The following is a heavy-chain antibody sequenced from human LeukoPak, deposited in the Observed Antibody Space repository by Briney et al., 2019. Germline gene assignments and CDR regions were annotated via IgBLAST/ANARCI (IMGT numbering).Heavy chain of an antibody. CDR2: ISGSGGQT. V-gene: IGHV3-23*01. D-gene: IGHD4-17*01. J-gene: IGHJ4*02. Sequence: GTFLRLSGAALGLAFSSYAMSWVRQAPGKGLEWVSAISGSGGQTYYADSSKGRFTVSRDNSKNTLSLQRNSLRAEDTAIYFCARSETTPYYFESWGQGTLVTVCS. CDR1: GLAFSSYA. CDR3: ARSETTPYYFES.